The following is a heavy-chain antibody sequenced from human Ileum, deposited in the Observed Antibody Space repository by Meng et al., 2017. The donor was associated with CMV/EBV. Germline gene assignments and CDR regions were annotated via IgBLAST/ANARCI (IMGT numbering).Heavy chain of an antibody. D-gene: IGHD6-19*01. J-gene: IGHJ4*02. V-gene: IGHV4-4*07. CDR2: IYSSGST. CDR3: AREESVGIAVTGTFDY. CDR1: GDSISSNF. Sequence: HVPLQDSGSGLVKPSETLSLTCTVSGDSISSNFWSWIRQPAGKGLEWIGRIYSSGSTFYNPSLNSRVTMSVDTSKNQFSLSLASVTAADTAIYFCAREESVGIAVTGTFDYWGQGILVTVSS.